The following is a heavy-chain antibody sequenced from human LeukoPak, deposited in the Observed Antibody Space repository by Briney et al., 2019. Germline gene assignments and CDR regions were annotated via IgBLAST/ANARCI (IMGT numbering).Heavy chain of an antibody. CDR1: GDSLSTYY. CDR2: IYYSWST. Sequence: SETLSLTCTVSGDSLSTYYWSWIRQPPGKGLEWIGYIYYSWSTNYNPSLNSRVTISVDTSKNQFSLRLSSVTAADRAVYYCARDPKASGYFDYWGQGTLVTVSS. D-gene: IGHD3-10*01. CDR3: ARDPKASGYFDY. J-gene: IGHJ4*02. V-gene: IGHV4-59*01.